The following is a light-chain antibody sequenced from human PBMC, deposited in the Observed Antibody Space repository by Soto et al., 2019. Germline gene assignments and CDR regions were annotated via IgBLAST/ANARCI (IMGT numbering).Light chain of an antibody. Sequence: DIQMTQSPSTLSASVGDRVTITCRASQSISSWLAWYQQKPGKAPKLLIYKASSLESGVPSRFSGSGSGTEFTLTISSLQPDDFETYYCQQYNSYPWTFGQGTQVDIX. J-gene: IGKJ1*01. CDR2: KAS. V-gene: IGKV1-5*03. CDR3: QQYNSYPWT. CDR1: QSISSW.